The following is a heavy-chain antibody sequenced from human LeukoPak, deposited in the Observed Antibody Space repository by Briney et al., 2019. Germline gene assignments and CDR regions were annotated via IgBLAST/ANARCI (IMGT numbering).Heavy chain of an antibody. J-gene: IGHJ4*02. D-gene: IGHD3-22*01. CDR3: ARGKPWYYYDSSGYYYY. Sequence: KPSETLSLTCAVYGGSFSGYYWSWIRQPPGKGLEWIGEINHSGSTNYNPSLKSRVTISVDTSKNQFSLKLSSVTAADTAVYYCARGKPWYYYDSSGYYYYWGQGTLVTVS. V-gene: IGHV4-34*01. CDR2: INHSGST. CDR1: GGSFSGYY.